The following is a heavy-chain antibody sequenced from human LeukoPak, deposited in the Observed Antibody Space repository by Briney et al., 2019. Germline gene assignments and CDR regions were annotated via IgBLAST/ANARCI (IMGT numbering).Heavy chain of an antibody. CDR1: GFNFDNFA. CDR2: ISHDGRTK. CDR3: ARPVVPAATYYSSFDY. Sequence: GKSLTLSCVVSGFNFDNFAMHWVRQPLGKGLEWVAVISHDGRTKYYADSMKGRITISRDNSKNTLYLQMNSLRAEDTAVYYCARPVVPAATYYSSFDYWGQGTLVTVSS. V-gene: IGHV3-30*04. J-gene: IGHJ4*02. D-gene: IGHD2-2*01.